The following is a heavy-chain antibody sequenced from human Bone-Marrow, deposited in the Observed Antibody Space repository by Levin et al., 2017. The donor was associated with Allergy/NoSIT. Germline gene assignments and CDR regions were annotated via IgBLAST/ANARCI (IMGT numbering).Heavy chain of an antibody. V-gene: IGHV3-74*01. CDR2: MNGDGSVT. CDR1: GFTFSDHH. D-gene: IGHD1-26*01. CDR3: ARDKRGANDY. Sequence: LSLTCVASGFTFSDHHMLWVRQAPGKGLVWVARMNGDGSVTSYADSVKGRFTISRDNAKNTLYLQMNSLRAEDTALNYCARDKRGANDYWGQGTLVTVSS. J-gene: IGHJ4*02.